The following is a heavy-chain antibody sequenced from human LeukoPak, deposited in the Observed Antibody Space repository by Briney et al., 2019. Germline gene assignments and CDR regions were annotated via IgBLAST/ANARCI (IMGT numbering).Heavy chain of an antibody. J-gene: IGHJ6*03. CDR1: GGSISSYY. Sequence: PAETLSLTCTVSGGSISSYYWSWIRQPPGKGLEWIGYTYYSGSTNYNPSLKSRVTISVDTSKNQFSLKLSSVTAADTALYYCARSSITMVRDRYYYYYMDVWGKGTTVTVSS. V-gene: IGHV4-59*01. CDR3: ARSSITMVRDRYYYYYMDV. CDR2: TYYSGST. D-gene: IGHD3-10*01.